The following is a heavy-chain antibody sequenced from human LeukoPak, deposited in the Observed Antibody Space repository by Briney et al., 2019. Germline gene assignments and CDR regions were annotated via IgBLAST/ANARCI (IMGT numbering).Heavy chain of an antibody. CDR1: GYTFTNYG. Sequence: ASVKVSCKASGYTFTNYGITWVRQAPGQGLEWMGWISTDKGNTNYAQNLQGRVTMTIDTSTDTAYMELSRLRSDDTAVYYCARVLMVPYFDSSGPFDYWGQGTLVTVSS. V-gene: IGHV1-18*01. J-gene: IGHJ4*02. CDR3: ARVLMVPYFDSSGPFDY. D-gene: IGHD3-22*01. CDR2: ISTDKGNT.